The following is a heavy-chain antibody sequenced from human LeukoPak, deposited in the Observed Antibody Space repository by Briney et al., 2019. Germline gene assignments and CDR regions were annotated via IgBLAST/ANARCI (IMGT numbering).Heavy chain of an antibody. J-gene: IGHJ5*02. CDR1: GFTFSSYD. CDR2: IGTAGDT. CDR3: ARGALTDGYNWFDP. V-gene: IGHV3-13*01. Sequence: GGYLRLSCAASGFTFSSYDMHWVRQATGKGLEWVSAIGTAGDTYYPGSVKGRFTISRENAKNSLYLQMNSLRAGDTAVYYCARGALTDGYNWFDPWGQGTLVTVSS. D-gene: IGHD3-10*01.